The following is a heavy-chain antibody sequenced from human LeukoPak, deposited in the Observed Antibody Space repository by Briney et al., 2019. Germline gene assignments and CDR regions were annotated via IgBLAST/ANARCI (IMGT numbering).Heavy chain of an antibody. CDR1: GYTFTSYG. Sequence: GASVKVSCKASGYTFTSYGISWVRQAPGQGLEWMGWISAYNGNTNYAQKLQGRVTMTTDTSTSTAHMELRSLRSDDTAVYYCARDARIDGYSSSRQDYYFDYWGQGTLVTVSS. CDR2: ISAYNGNT. V-gene: IGHV1-18*04. J-gene: IGHJ4*02. D-gene: IGHD6-13*01. CDR3: ARDARIDGYSSSRQDYYFDY.